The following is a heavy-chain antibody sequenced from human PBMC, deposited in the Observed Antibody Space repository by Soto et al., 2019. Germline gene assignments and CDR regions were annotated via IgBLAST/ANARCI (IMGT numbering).Heavy chain of an antibody. CDR2: ISGSGGST. V-gene: IGHV3-23*01. CDR1: GFTFSSYA. D-gene: IGHD6-19*01. CDR3: AKGPIARQWLVSVY. Sequence: XXSLRLSCAASGFTFSSYAMRWVLQAPGKGLEWVSAISGSGGSTYYADSVKGRFTISRDNSKNTLYLQMNSLRDEDTAVYYCAKGPIARQWLVSVYWGQGTLVTVSS. J-gene: IGHJ4*02.